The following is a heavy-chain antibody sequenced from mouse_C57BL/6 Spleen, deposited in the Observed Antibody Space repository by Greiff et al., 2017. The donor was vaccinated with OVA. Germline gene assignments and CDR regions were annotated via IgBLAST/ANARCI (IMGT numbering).Heavy chain of an antibody. CDR2: INPNYGTT. D-gene: IGHD2-3*01. J-gene: IGHJ4*01. Sequence: VQLQQSGPELVKPGASVKISCKASGYSFTDYNMNWVKQSNGKSLEWIGVINPNYGTTSYNQKFKGKATLTVDKSSSTAYMQLSSLTSEDSAVYYCAKGDGYCYAINYWGQGTSITVSS. V-gene: IGHV1-39*01. CDR1: GYSFTDYN. CDR3: AKGDGYCYAINY.